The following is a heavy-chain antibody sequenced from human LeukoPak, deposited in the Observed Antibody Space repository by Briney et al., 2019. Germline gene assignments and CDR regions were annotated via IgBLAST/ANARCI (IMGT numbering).Heavy chain of an antibody. CDR1: GGSISSSSYY. J-gene: IGHJ4*02. CDR3: ARQHPWRRGLRNPIY. CDR2: IYYSGST. V-gene: IGHV4-39*01. Sequence: SETLSLTCTVSGGSISSSSYYWGWIPQPPGKGLEWIGSIYYSGSTYYNPSLKSRVTISVDTSKNQFSLKLSSVTAADTAVYYCARQHPWRRGLRNPIYWGQGTLVTVSS. D-gene: IGHD1-14*01.